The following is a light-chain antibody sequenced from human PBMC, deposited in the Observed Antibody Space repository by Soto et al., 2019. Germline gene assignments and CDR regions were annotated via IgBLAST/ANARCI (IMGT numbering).Light chain of an antibody. V-gene: IGKV3-11*01. CDR2: DAS. Sequence: EIVLTQSPATLSLSPGERATLSCRASQSVSIYLACYQQRPGQAPRLLIYDASNRATGIPARFSGSGSGTDFTLTISSLEPEDFAVYYCQQRVDWLTFGGGTKVEIK. J-gene: IGKJ4*01. CDR1: QSVSIY. CDR3: QQRVDWLT.